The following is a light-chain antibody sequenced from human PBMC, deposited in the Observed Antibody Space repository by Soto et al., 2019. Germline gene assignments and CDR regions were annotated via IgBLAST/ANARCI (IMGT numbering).Light chain of an antibody. CDR3: SSYAGRNSPV. V-gene: IGLV2-8*01. CDR2: EVS. CDR1: SSDVGGYNY. Sequence: QSALTQPPSASGSPGQSVTISCTGTSSDVGGYNYVSWYQQHPGEAPKLMIYEVSKRPSGVPDRFSGSKSGNTASLTVSGLQPEDEAEYYCSSYAGRNSPVFGTGTKLTVL. J-gene: IGLJ1*01.